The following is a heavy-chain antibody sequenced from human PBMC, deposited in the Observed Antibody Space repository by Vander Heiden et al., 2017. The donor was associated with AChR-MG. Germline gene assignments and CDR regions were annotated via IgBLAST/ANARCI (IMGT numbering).Heavy chain of an antibody. Sequence: QVQLQESGPGLVKPSETLSLTCTVSGGSISSYYWSWIRQPPGKGLEWIGYIYYSGSTNYNPSLKSRVTISVDTSKNQFSLKLSSVTAADTAVYYCATMGGLGRFDPWGQGTLVTVSS. J-gene: IGHJ5*02. CDR1: GGSISSYY. V-gene: IGHV4-59*01. D-gene: IGHD3-16*01. CDR2: IYYSGST. CDR3: ATMGGLGRFDP.